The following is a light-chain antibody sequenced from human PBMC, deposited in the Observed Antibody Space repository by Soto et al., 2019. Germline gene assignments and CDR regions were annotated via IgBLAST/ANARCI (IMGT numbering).Light chain of an antibody. CDR1: QIISRY. Sequence: IVLTQSPCTLSLSPVEITTLSCMSSQIISRYLAWYQQKPGQGPRLLIYGASSRATGIPDRFSGSGSGTDFTLTISRLEPEDFAVYYCQQRLSWPPLTFGGGTKVDIK. J-gene: IGKJ4*01. V-gene: IGKV3D-20*02. CDR3: QQRLSWPPLT. CDR2: GAS.